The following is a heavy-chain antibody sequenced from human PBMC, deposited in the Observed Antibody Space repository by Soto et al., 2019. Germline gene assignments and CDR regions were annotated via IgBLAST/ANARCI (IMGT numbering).Heavy chain of an antibody. CDR3: ASQTLPATKQTSDWDWYYYAMDV. V-gene: IGHV3-53*01. CDR1: GFSVSSVY. J-gene: IGHJ6*02. D-gene: IGHD2-21*01. Sequence: PGGSLRLSCTASGFSVSSVYMSWVRQAPGKGLEWVSSLYRAGTPYYADSVTGRFTISRDISRNTLYLHMSGLTQEDTALYYCASQTLPATKQTSDWDWYYYAMDVWGQGTAVTVSS. CDR2: LYRAGTP.